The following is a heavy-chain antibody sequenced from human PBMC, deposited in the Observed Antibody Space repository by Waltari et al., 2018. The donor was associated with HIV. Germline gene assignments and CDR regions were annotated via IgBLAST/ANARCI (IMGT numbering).Heavy chain of an antibody. Sequence: QMQLVQSGPEVKKPGTSVKVSCKASGFTFTSSAVQWVRQARGQRLEWIGWIVVGSGNTNYAQKFQERVTITRDMSTSTAYMELSSLRSEDTAVYYCAADKFRSVVAALEWGQGTLVTVSS. V-gene: IGHV1-58*01. D-gene: IGHD2-15*01. CDR3: AADKFRSVVAALE. J-gene: IGHJ4*02. CDR2: IVVGSGNT. CDR1: GFTFTSSA.